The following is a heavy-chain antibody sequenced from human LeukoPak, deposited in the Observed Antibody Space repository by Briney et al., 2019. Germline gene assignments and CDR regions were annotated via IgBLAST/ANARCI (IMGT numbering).Heavy chain of an antibody. V-gene: IGHV4-61*02. D-gene: IGHD6-13*01. CDR1: GGSISSGSYY. CDR3: ARVGIAAAGTPFDY. CDR2: IYTSGST. Sequence: SETLSLTCTVSGGSISSGSYYWSWIRQPAGKGLEWIGRIYTSGSTNYNPSLKSRVTISVDTSKNQFSLKLSSVTAADTAVYYCARVGIAAAGTPFDYWGQGTLVTVSS. J-gene: IGHJ4*02.